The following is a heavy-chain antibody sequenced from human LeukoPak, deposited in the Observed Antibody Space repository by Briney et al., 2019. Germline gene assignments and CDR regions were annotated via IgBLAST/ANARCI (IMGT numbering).Heavy chain of an antibody. V-gene: IGHV4-4*07. CDR2: IYSSGNT. CDR3: ARERGNLRGDAFDI. D-gene: IGHD1-26*01. Sequence: SETLSLTCTVSGVSISSYCWTWIRQPAGKGLEWIGRIYSSGNTNYNPSLESRVTMSIDTPKNQFSLKLSSVTAADTAVYYCARERGNLRGDAFDIWGQGTLVTVSS. J-gene: IGHJ3*02. CDR1: GVSISSYC.